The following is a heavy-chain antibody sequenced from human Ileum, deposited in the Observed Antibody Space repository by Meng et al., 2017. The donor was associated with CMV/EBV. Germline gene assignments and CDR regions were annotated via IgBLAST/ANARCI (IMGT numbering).Heavy chain of an antibody. D-gene: IGHD3-9*01. V-gene: IGHV4-31*02. CDR3: ARMSLNYDILTGYSPGEYYFDY. J-gene: IGHJ4*02. CDR1: YY. Sequence: YYWRWIRQHPGKGLEWIGFIYYSGSTYYNPYLKSRLTISVDTSQNQFSLKLSSVTAADTAVYFCARMSLNYDILTGYSPGEYYFDYWGQGTLVTVSS. CDR2: IYYSGST.